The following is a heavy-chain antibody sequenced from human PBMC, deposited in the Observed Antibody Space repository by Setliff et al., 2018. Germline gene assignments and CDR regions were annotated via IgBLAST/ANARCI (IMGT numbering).Heavy chain of an antibody. CDR1: GFIISDYW. Sequence: GESLKISCVASGFIISDYWMTWVRQAPGKGLEWVADIRQDGTNKYYADSVKXXXXXSXXXXXXXXXXXXXXXXXXXTALHYCAREVWNYYDKSWSGYADHWGQGTLVTVSS. J-gene: IGHJ4*02. CDR2: IRQDGTNK. V-gene: IGHV3-7*01. D-gene: IGHD3-22*01. CDR3: AREVWNYYDKSWSGYADH.